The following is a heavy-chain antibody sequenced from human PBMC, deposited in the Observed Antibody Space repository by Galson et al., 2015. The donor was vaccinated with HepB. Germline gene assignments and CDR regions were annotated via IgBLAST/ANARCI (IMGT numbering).Heavy chain of an antibody. CDR1: GYTLTELS. CDR2: FDPEDGET. CDR3: AAEGWELPGTDY. Sequence: SVKVSCKVSGYTLTELSMHWVRQAPGKGLEWMGGFDPEDGETIYAQKFQGRVTMTEDTSTDTAYMELSSLRSEDTAVYYCAAEGWELPGTDYWGRGTLVTVSS. J-gene: IGHJ4*02. V-gene: IGHV1-24*01. D-gene: IGHD1-26*01.